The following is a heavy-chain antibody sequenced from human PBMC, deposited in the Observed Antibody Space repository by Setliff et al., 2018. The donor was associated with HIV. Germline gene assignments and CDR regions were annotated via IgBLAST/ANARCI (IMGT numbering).Heavy chain of an antibody. J-gene: IGHJ5*02. CDR1: GSGYSTFD. V-gene: IGHV3-48*03. CDR2: VSPDGYEK. Sequence: GGSLRLSCAAFGSGYSTFDMDWVRQTPGKGLEWVADVSPDGYEKRYADFAKGRFTVSRDNAKNSLSLQMNNLRDEDTAVYFCARGDVVQFRGALDPWGQGALVTVSS. CDR3: ARGDVVQFRGALDP. D-gene: IGHD3-10*01.